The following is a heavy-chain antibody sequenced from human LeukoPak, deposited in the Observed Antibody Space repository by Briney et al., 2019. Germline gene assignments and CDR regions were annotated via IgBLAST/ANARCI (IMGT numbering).Heavy chain of an antibody. D-gene: IGHD3-3*01. CDR1: GFTFSSYT. CDR2: ISWNSGSI. Sequence: GGSLRLSCAASGFTFSSYTMSWVRQAPGKGLEWVSGISWNSGSIGYADSVKGRFTISRDNAKNSLYLQMNSLRAEDTALYYCAKDTGYDFWSGYSFDYWGQGTLVTVSS. J-gene: IGHJ4*02. CDR3: AKDTGYDFWSGYSFDY. V-gene: IGHV3-9*01.